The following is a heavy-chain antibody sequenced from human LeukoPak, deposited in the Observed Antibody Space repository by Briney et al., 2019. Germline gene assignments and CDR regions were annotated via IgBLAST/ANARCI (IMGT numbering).Heavy chain of an antibody. CDR1: GYSFTGHY. J-gene: IGHJ5*02. V-gene: IGHV1-2*02. CDR3: ARQSNKGGFDP. CDR2: INPNSGGT. D-gene: IGHD2/OR15-2a*01. Sequence: ASVKVSCKASGYSFTGHYMHWVRQAPGQGLEWMGWINPNSGGTNYAQKFQGRVTMTRDTSISTAYMEVTRLESDDTAVYYCARQSNKGGFDPWGQGTLVTVSS.